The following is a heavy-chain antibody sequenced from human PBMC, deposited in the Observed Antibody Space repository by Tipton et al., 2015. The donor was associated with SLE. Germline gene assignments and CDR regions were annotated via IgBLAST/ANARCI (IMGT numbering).Heavy chain of an antibody. J-gene: IGHJ4*02. CDR1: GFTFSNFA. CDR2: ISGSGGSA. Sequence: SLRLSCAASGFTFSNFAMCWVRQAPGKGLEWVATISGSGGSAYYADSVKGRFTLSRDNSKSTLYLQMNSLRAEDTALYYCATRPGTSHWYYFDYWGQGTLVTVSS. D-gene: IGHD2-2*01. V-gene: IGHV3-23*01. CDR3: ATRPGTSHWYYFDY.